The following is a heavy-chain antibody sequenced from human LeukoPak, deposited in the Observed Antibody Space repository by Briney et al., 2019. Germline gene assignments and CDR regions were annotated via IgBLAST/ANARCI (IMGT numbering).Heavy chain of an antibody. CDR2: IYYSGST. Sequence: PSETLPLTCTVSGGSISSYYWSWIRQPPGKGLEWIGYIYYSGSTNYNPSLKSRVTISVDTSKNQFSLKLSSVTPADTAVYYCARGVDPYTWFDPWGQGTLVTVSS. CDR3: ARGVDPYTWFDP. J-gene: IGHJ5*02. CDR1: GGSISSYY. V-gene: IGHV4-59*01.